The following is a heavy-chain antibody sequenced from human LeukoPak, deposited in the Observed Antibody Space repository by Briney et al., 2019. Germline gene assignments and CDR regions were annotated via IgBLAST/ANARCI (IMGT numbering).Heavy chain of an antibody. CDR1: GGSISSYY. Sequence: SETLSLTCTVSGGSISSYYWSWIRQPPGKGLEWIGYIYYSGSTNYNPSLKSRVTISVDTSKNQFSLKLSSVTAADTAVYYCASLSRSYDFWSGPLDYWGQGTLVTVSS. CDR3: ASLSRSYDFWSGPLDY. J-gene: IGHJ4*02. D-gene: IGHD3-3*01. CDR2: IYYSGST. V-gene: IGHV4-59*01.